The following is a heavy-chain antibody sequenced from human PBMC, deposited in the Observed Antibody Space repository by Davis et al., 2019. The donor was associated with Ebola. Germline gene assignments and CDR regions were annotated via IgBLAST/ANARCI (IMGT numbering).Heavy chain of an antibody. CDR2: ISYDGSNK. D-gene: IGHD4-23*01. J-gene: IGHJ6*02. V-gene: IGHV3-30*03. CDR3: ARGLVTPRLYYYYGMDV. Sequence: PGGSLRLSCAASGFTFSNAWMNWVRQAPGKGLEWVAVISYDGSNKYYADSVKGRFTISRDNAKNSLYLQMNSLRAEDTAVYYCARGLVTPRLYYYYGMDVWGQGTTVTVSS. CDR1: GFTFSNAW.